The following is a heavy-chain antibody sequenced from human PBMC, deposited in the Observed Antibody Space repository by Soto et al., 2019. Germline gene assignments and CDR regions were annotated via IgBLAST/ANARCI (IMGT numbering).Heavy chain of an antibody. CDR2: IFPLTDIP. V-gene: IGHV1-69*02. J-gene: IGHJ4*02. CDR1: GGTFRNYP. Sequence: QVQLVQSGTEVKKPGSSVKVSCKASGGTFRNYPINWVRQAPGQGLEWMGSIFPLTDIPDYAQNFQARLTISADKSTSTAYMELXSLTSDDTAMYFCARGPLVVLNYFESWGQGTLVTVSS. CDR3: ARGPLVVLNYFES.